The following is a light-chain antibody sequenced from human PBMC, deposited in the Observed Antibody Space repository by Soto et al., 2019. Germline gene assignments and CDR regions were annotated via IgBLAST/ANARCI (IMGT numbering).Light chain of an antibody. CDR1: QSLSSNY. CDR3: QQYGNSLFT. Sequence: IVLTQSPGTLSLSPGERATLSCRASQSLSSNYLAWYQQKPGQAPRLLIYGASSRVTGIPDRFSGSGSGTDFALTISRLEPEDFAVYYCQQYGNSLFTFGPGTKVDIK. J-gene: IGKJ3*01. CDR2: GAS. V-gene: IGKV3-20*01.